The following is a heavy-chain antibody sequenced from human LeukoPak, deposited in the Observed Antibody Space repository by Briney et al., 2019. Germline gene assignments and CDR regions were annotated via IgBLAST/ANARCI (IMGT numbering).Heavy chain of an antibody. CDR1: GFTFSSYA. Sequence: GGSLRLSCAASGFTFSSYAMNWVRQAPGKGLEWVSVIRGGGGDKYYADSVKGRFTISRDNSKNTLYLQMNSLRAEDTAVYYCSKDSCLLISPSCYSSSDSYHYYYMVVWGKGTTVTVSS. CDR2: IRGGGGDK. J-gene: IGHJ6*03. V-gene: IGHV3-23*01. CDR3: SKDSCLLISPSCYSSSDSYHYYYMVV. D-gene: IGHD2-2*02.